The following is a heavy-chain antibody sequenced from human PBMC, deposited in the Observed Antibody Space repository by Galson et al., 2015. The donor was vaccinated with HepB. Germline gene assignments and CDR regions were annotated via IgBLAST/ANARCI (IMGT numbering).Heavy chain of an antibody. V-gene: IGHV3-30*04. CDR2: ISYDGRSQ. CDR1: GFTFSSYA. J-gene: IGHJ5*02. D-gene: IGHD3-22*01. Sequence: SLSLSCAASGFTFSSYAVHWVCQAPGKGLEWVAVISYDGRSQIYADSVKGRFTISRDNSKNTLFLQMNSLRAEDTAVYYCARDSRGRDTPHYYESWFDPWGQGTLVTVSS. CDR3: ARDSRGRDTPHYYESWFDP.